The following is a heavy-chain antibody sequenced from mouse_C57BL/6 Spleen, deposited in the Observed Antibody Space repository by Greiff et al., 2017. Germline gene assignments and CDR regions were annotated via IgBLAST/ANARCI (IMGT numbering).Heavy chain of an antibody. Sequence: QVQLKQSGAELVRPGASVKLSCKASGYTFTDYYINWVKQRPGQGLEWIARIYPGSGNTYYNEKFKGKATLTAEKSSSTAYMQLSSLTSEDSAVYFCARGYGSSYDAMDYWGQGTSVTVSS. CDR2: IYPGSGNT. CDR3: ARGYGSSYDAMDY. CDR1: GYTFTDYY. J-gene: IGHJ4*01. V-gene: IGHV1-76*01. D-gene: IGHD1-1*01.